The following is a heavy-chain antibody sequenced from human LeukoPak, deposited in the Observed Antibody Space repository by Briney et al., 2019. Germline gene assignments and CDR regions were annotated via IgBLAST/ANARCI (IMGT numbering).Heavy chain of an antibody. Sequence: GGSLRLSCAASGFTFSSYAMHWVRQAPGKGLEWVAVISYDGSNKYYADSVKGRFTISRDNSKNTLYLQMNSLRAEDTAVYYCAKDRITIFGVVNWFDYWGQGTLVTVSS. CDR3: AKDRITIFGVVNWFDY. J-gene: IGHJ4*02. V-gene: IGHV3-30-3*01. CDR1: GFTFSSYA. CDR2: ISYDGSNK. D-gene: IGHD3-3*01.